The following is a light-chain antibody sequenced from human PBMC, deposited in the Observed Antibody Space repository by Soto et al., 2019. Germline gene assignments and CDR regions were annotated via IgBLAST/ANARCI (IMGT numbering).Light chain of an antibody. CDR1: QGISNY. Sequence: DIQMTQSPSSLSVSVGDRVTITCRVSQGISNYLAWYQQKPGKVPKLLIYAASTLQSGVPSRFSGSGSGTDFTLTISSLQPEDVATYYCQKYNSAPSWTFGQGTKVDIK. CDR2: AAS. V-gene: IGKV1-27*01. J-gene: IGKJ1*01. CDR3: QKYNSAPSWT.